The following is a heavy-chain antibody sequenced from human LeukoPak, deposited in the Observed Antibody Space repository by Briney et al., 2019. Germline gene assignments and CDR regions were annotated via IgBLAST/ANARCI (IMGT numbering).Heavy chain of an antibody. CDR2: IRGNSGMR. J-gene: IGHJ4*02. D-gene: IGHD2-15*01. V-gene: IGHV3-23*01. CDR1: GFTLSNYW. Sequence: GGSLRLSCAASGFTLSNYWMSWVRQAPGKGLEWVSCIRGNSGMRFYSDSVRGRFTISRDNSKNTVYLQMDSLRVDDTAVYFCAKDQEDRGYPSSFDFWGQGTLVTVSS. CDR3: AKDQEDRGYPSSFDF.